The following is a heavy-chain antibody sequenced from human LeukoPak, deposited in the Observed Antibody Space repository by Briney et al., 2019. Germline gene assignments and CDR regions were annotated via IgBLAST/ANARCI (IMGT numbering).Heavy chain of an antibody. V-gene: IGHV1-18*01. CDR2: ISAYNGNT. J-gene: IGHJ4*02. CDR3: ARVMATIAYYFDY. D-gene: IGHD5-24*01. Sequence: GASVKVSCKASGYTFTSYGISWVRQAPGQGLEWMGWISAYNGNTNYAQKLQGRVTMTTDTSTSTASMELRSLRSDDTAVYYCARVMATIAYYFDYWGQGTLVTVSS. CDR1: GYTFTSYG.